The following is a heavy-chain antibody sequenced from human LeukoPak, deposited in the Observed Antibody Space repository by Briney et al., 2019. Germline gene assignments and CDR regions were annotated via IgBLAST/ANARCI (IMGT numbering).Heavy chain of an antibody. CDR3: ARGYYDSSGTDY. CDR2: ISPIFGPP. CDR1: GGTFSIYA. D-gene: IGHD3-22*01. V-gene: IGHV1-69*05. Sequence: ASVKVSCKASGGTFSIYAMNWVRQAPGQGLEWMGRISPIFGPPNYAQKFQGRVTITTDESTSTAYMELSSLRSEDTAVYYCARGYYDSSGTDYWGQGTLVTVSS. J-gene: IGHJ4*02.